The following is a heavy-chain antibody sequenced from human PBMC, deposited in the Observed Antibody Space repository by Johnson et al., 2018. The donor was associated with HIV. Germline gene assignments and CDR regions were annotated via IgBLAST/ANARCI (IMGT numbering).Heavy chain of an antibody. V-gene: IGHV3-20*04. CDR3: ARRDSGSLSFDL. D-gene: IGHD1-26*01. J-gene: IGHJ3*01. CDR1: GFTFSNYA. CDR2: INWNGGNI. Sequence: VQLVESGGDLVQPGGSLRLSCAASGFTFSNYAVNWVRQAPGKGLEWVSGINWNGGNIDYADSVKGRYIISRDNDKNSLYLQVNSLRAEDTALYYCARRDSGSLSFDLWGQGTMVTVSS.